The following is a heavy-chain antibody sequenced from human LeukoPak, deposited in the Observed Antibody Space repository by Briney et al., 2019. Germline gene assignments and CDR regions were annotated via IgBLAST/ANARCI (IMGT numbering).Heavy chain of an antibody. D-gene: IGHD3-10*01. Sequence: GGSLRLSCAASGFTFSSYGMHWVRQAPGKGLEWVAFIRYDGSNKYYADSVKGRFTISRDNSKNTLYLQMNSLRTEDTAVYYCARVLSGRGSLYSYYYYMDVWGKGTTVTISS. J-gene: IGHJ6*03. V-gene: IGHV3-30*02. CDR1: GFTFSSYG. CDR2: IRYDGSNK. CDR3: ARVLSGRGSLYSYYYYMDV.